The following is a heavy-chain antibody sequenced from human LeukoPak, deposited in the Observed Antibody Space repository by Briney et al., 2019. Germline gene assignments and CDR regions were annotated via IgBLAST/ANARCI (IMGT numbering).Heavy chain of an antibody. V-gene: IGHV4-30-4*01. CDR3: AGRGYAMAY. Sequence: TLSLTCSVSGGSISGTDYYWSWIRQPPGKGLEWIGYIHHSGTTSYNPSLKSRITISVDPSMNQFSLKLTSMTAADTAVYYCAGRGYAMAYWGQGTLVTVSS. D-gene: IGHD5-12*01. J-gene: IGHJ4*02. CDR1: GGSISGTDYY. CDR2: IHHSGTT.